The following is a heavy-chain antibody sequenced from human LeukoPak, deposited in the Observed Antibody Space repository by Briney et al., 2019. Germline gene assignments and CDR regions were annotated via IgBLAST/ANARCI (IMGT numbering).Heavy chain of an antibody. CDR3: ARGPYYYYYYGMDV. CDR2: INHSGST. J-gene: IGHJ6*02. Sequence: SETLSLTCAVYGGSFSGHYWSWIRQPPGKGLEWIGEINHSGSTNYNPSLKSRVTISVDTSKNQFSLKLSSVTAADTAVYYCARGPYYYYYYGMDVWGQGTTVTVSS. CDR1: GGSFSGHY. V-gene: IGHV4-34*01.